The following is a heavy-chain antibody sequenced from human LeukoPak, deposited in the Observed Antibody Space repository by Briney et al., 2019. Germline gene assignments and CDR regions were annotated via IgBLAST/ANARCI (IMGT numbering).Heavy chain of an antibody. Sequence: SVKVSCKASGGTFSSYAISWVRQAPGQGLEWMGGIIPIFGTANYAQKFQGRVTITADESTSTAYMELSSLRSEDTAVYYCGREKSLDDDSSGLDYFDYWGQGTLVTVSS. CDR2: IIPIFGTA. V-gene: IGHV1-69*13. CDR1: GGTFSSYA. CDR3: GREKSLDDDSSGLDYFDY. J-gene: IGHJ4*02. D-gene: IGHD3-22*01.